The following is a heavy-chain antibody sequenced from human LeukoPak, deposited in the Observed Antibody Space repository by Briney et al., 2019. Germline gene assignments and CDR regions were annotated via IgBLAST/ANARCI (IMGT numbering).Heavy chain of an antibody. CDR1: GFTFSSYA. CDR3: AKSLFTSATGTGRAFDI. D-gene: IGHD1-1*01. CDR2: ISGSGGST. Sequence: GGSLRLSCAASGFTFSSYAMSWVRQAPGKGLEWVSAISGSGGSTYYADSVKGRFTISRDNSKNTLYLQMNSLRAEDTAVYYCAKSLFTSATGTGRAFDIWGQGTMVTVSS. J-gene: IGHJ3*02. V-gene: IGHV3-23*01.